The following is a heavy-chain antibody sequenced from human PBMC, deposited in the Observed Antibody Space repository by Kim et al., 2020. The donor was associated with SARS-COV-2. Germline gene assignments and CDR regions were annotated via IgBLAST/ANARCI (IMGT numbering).Heavy chain of an antibody. Sequence: SETLSLTCTVSGGSISSYYWSWIRQPPGKGLEWIGYIYYSGSTNYNPSLKSRVTISVDTSKNQFSLKLSSVTAADTAVYYCARRDSGYDLWGQGTLVTVS. D-gene: IGHD5-12*01. V-gene: IGHV4-59*08. CDR3: ARRDSGYDL. CDR1: GGSISSYY. J-gene: IGHJ5*02. CDR2: IYYSGST.